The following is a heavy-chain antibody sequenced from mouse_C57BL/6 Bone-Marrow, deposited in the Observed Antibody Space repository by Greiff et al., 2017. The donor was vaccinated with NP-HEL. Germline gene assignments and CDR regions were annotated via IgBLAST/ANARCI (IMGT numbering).Heavy chain of an antibody. CDR3: AREADGSPYYCDY. V-gene: IGHV5-4*01. Sequence: EVMLVESGGGLVKPGGSLKLSCAASGFTFSSYAMSWVRQTPEKRLEWVATISDGGSYTYYPDNVKGRFTISRDNAKNNLYLQMSHLKSEDTAMYYCAREADGSPYYCDYWGQGTTLTVSS. D-gene: IGHD1-1*01. CDR1: GFTFSSYA. CDR2: ISDGGSYT. J-gene: IGHJ2*01.